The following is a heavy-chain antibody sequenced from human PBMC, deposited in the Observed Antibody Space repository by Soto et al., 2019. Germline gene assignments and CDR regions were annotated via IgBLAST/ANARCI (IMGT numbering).Heavy chain of an antibody. J-gene: IGHJ4*02. CDR2: IIPIFGTA. V-gene: IGHV1-69*06. CDR3: ARGGSGSYYYFDY. Sequence: SVKVSFKASGGTFSSYAISWVRQAPGQGLEWMGGIIPIFGTANYAQKFQGRVTITADKSTSTAYMELSSLRSEDTAVYYCARGGSGSYYYFDYWGQGTLVTVS. D-gene: IGHD3-10*01. CDR1: GGTFSSYA.